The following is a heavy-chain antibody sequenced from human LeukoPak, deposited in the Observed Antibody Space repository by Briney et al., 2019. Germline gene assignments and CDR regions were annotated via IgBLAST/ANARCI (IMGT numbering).Heavy chain of an antibody. CDR3: AKESSYYYYGMDV. V-gene: IGHV3-30*18. CDR1: GFTFSSYG. D-gene: IGHD3-10*01. Sequence: PGGSLRLSCAASGFTFSSYGMHWVRQAPGEGLEWVAFISYDGTNKYYADSVKGRFTISRDNSKNTLYLQMSSLRAEDTAVYYCAKESSYYYYGMDVWGQGTTVTVSS. CDR2: ISYDGTNK. J-gene: IGHJ6*02.